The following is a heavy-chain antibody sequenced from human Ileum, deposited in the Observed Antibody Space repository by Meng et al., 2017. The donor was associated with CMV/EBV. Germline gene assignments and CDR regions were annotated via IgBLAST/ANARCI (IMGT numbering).Heavy chain of an antibody. V-gene: IGHV3-74*01. D-gene: IGHD6-19*01. CDR2: TTGDESRT. CDR1: GFTFSKSW. CDR3: AVDIMPGGGTFDF. Sequence: CVVSGFTFSKSWMHWVRQVPGKGLLWVSYTTGDESRTAYADSVEGRFTISRDTAEKTLYLEMNSLRADDTGVYYCAVDIMPGGGTFDFWGQGALVTVSS. J-gene: IGHJ4*02.